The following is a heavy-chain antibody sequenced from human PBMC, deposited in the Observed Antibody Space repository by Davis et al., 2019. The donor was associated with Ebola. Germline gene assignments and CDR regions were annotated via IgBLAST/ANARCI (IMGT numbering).Heavy chain of an antibody. J-gene: IGHJ6*02. V-gene: IGHV1-46*01. Sequence: ASVKVSCKASGGTLSSYAISWVRQAPGQGLEWMGIINPSGGSTSYAQKFQGSVTMTRDTSTSTVYMELSSLRSDDTAVYYCARAEAHRHYYYGMDVWGQGTTVTVSS. CDR3: ARAEAHRHYYYGMDV. CDR1: GGTLSSYA. CDR2: INPSGGST.